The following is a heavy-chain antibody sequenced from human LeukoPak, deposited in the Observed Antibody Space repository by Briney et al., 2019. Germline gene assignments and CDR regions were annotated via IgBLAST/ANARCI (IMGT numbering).Heavy chain of an antibody. Sequence: ASVTVSCMVSGYTLTELSMHWVRPAPGKGLAWMGGFDPEDGETNYAQKLQGRVTMTEVTSTDTAYMELSSLRSEDTAVYYCATDPRYTPVSMDVWGQGTTVTVSS. J-gene: IGHJ6*02. CDR3: ATDPRYTPVSMDV. D-gene: IGHD5-18*01. CDR1: GYTLTELS. CDR2: FDPEDGET. V-gene: IGHV1-24*01.